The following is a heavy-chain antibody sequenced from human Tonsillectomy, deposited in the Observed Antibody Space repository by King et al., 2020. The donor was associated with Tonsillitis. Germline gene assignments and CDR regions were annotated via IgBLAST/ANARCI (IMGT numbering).Heavy chain of an antibody. CDR3: ARDFFYSGQYGMDV. V-gene: IGHV3-30-3*01. J-gene: IGHJ6*02. Sequence: VQLVESGGGVVQPGRSLRLSCAASGFPFNSYAMHWVRQAPGKGLEWVAFISYDGSNKYYADSVKGRFTISRDNSKNTLYLQMNSLRAGDTVVYYCARDFFYSGQYGMDVWGQGTTVTVSS. D-gene: IGHD2-21*01. CDR2: ISYDGSNK. CDR1: GFPFNSYA.